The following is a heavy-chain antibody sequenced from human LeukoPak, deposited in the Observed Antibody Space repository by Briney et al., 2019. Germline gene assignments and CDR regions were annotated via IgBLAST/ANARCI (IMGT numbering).Heavy chain of an antibody. D-gene: IGHD2-15*01. J-gene: IGHJ4*02. CDR2: IKHDASEK. CDR3: AKAPVTTCSGAYCYPFDY. Sequence: GGSLRLSCAPSGFSFSSYWMSWVRQAPGKGLEWVASIKHDASEKYYVDSVKGRFTISRDSSKNTLYLQMNSLRAEDAAVYYCAKAPVTTCSGAYCYPFDYWGQGTLVTVSS. V-gene: IGHV3-7*03. CDR1: GFSFSSYW.